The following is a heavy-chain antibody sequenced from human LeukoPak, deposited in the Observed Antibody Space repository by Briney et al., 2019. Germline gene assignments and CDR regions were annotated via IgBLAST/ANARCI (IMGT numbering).Heavy chain of an antibody. V-gene: IGHV1-18*04. CDR1: GYTFPSYG. CDR3: ARAPYCSGGSCPPPDWFDP. D-gene: IGHD2-15*01. CDR2: ISAYNGNT. J-gene: IGHJ5*02. Sequence: ASVNVSCKASGYTFPSYGISWVRQAPAQGLEWMGWISAYNGNTNYAQKLQGRVTMTTDTSTSTAYMELRSLRSDDTAVYYCARAPYCSGGSCPPPDWFDPWGQGTLVTVSS.